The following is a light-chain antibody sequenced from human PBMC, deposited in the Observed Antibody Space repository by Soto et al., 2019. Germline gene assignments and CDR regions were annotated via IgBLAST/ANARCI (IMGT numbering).Light chain of an antibody. CDR2: GAS. J-gene: IGKJ1*01. V-gene: IGKV3-20*01. CDR3: QQYGDSPVT. Sequence: DIVLTRSPGTLSLAPGERATLSCRASQSVFHNYLAWYQQKPGQAPRLLTYGASNRATGIPSRFSGSGSGTEFTLTISRLVPEDFAVYYCQQYGDSPVTFGQGTKVDIK. CDR1: QSVFHNY.